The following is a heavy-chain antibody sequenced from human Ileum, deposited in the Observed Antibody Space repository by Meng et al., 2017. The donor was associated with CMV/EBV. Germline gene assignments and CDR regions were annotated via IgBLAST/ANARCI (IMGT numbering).Heavy chain of an antibody. CDR2: IYYSGGT. V-gene: IGHV4-39*07. Sequence: QRQGPGPGLVKPSETLSLTCTVSGASISRSTYYWGWIRQPPGKGLEWIGSIYYSGGTYYNPSLKSRVTISVDTSKNQFSLKLNSVTAADTAVYYCASGDSLRAVDFWGQGTLVTVSS. CDR3: ASGDSLRAVDF. D-gene: IGHD2-21*02. J-gene: IGHJ4*02. CDR1: GASISRSTYY.